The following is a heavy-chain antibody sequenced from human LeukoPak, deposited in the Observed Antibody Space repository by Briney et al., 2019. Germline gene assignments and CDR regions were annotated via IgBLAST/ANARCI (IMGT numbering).Heavy chain of an antibody. D-gene: IGHD3-9*01. CDR1: GGSISSYY. CDR2: IYYSGST. V-gene: IGHV4-59*08. J-gene: IGHJ3*02. CDR3: ARLDELRYFDWTYLGGAFDI. Sequence: SETLSLTCTVSGGSISSYYWSWIRQPPGKGLEWIGYIYYSGSTNYNPSLKSRVTISVDTSKNQFSLKLSSATAADTAVYYCARLDELRYFDWTYLGGAFDIWGQGTMVTVSS.